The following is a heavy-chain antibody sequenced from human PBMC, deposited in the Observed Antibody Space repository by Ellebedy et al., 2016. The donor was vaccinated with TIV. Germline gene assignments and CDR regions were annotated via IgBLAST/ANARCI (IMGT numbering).Heavy chain of an antibody. J-gene: IGHJ4*02. V-gene: IGHV1-18*01. CDR2: IRVYNGNT. D-gene: IGHD3-10*01. CDR1: GYTFTSYA. CDR3: ARDRGSGSWVDY. Sequence: ASVKVSXXASGYTFTSYAISWVRQAPGQGLEWMGWIRVYNGNTNYPQKLQGRVTMTTDTSTNTAYMELRSLRSDDTGVYYCARDRGSGSWVDYWGQGTLVTVSS.